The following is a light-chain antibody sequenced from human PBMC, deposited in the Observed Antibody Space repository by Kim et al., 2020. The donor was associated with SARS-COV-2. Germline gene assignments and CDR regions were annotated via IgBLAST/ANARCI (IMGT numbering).Light chain of an antibody. V-gene: IGKV3-11*01. Sequence: SLSAGERAVVSGRASKSVDSLLAWYQQKPGQAPRLLIYAASIRATGIPARFSGSGSGTDFTLTISSLEPEDFAVYYCLQRRNWPNTFGQGTKLEI. CDR1: KSVDSL. J-gene: IGKJ2*01. CDR3: LQRRNWPNT. CDR2: AAS.